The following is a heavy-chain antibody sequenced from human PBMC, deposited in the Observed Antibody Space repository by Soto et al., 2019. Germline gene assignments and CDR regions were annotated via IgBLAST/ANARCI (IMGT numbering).Heavy chain of an antibody. J-gene: IGHJ1*01. D-gene: IGHD6-19*01. V-gene: IGHV3-11*01. Sequence: LRLSCAASGFTFSDYYMSWIRQAPGKGLEWVSYISSSGSTIYYADSVKGRFTISRDNAKNSLYLQMNSLRAEDTAVYYCARTSSGRAPEYFQHWGQGTLVTVSS. CDR2: ISSSGSTI. CDR1: GFTFSDYY. CDR3: ARTSSGRAPEYFQH.